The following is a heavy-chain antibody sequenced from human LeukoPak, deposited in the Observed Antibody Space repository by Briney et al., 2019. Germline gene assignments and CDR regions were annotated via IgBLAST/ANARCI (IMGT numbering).Heavy chain of an antibody. CDR2: ISSSSTI. V-gene: IGHV3-48*02. D-gene: IGHD3-22*01. Sequence: PGGSLRLSCAASGFTFSSYSMNWVRQAPGKWLEWVSYISSSSTIYYADSVKGRFTISRDNGKNSLYLQMNSLRDEDTAVYYCARDPIYYDASPWGRGTLVTVSS. CDR3: ARDPIYYDASP. CDR1: GFTFSSYS. J-gene: IGHJ5*02.